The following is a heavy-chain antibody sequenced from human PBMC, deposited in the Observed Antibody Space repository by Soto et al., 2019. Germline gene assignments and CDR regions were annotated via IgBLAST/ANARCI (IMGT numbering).Heavy chain of an antibody. J-gene: IGHJ5*02. Sequence: PSETLSLTCTVSGGSISSSSYYWGWIRRPPGKGLEWIGSIYYSGSTYYNPSLKSRVTISVDTSKNQFSLKLSSVTAADTAVYYCARSGGYSYGYGWFDPWGQGTLVTVSS. D-gene: IGHD5-18*01. CDR1: GGSISSSSYY. CDR2: IYYSGST. V-gene: IGHV4-39*01. CDR3: ARSGGYSYGYGWFDP.